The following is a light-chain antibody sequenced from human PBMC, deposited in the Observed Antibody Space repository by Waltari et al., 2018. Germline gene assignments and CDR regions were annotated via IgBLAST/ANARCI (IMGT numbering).Light chain of an antibody. Sequence: QSVLSQPPAASGTPGQRVTLSCSGTDAHIYTTFVHWYHQLPGAAPPLLISRNTPPPPGCPARFSGSKAGTSACLAMSGLRSEGEALYYCATWDGSVNGDWVFGGGTKLTVL. V-gene: IGLV1-44*01. CDR2: RNT. J-gene: IGLJ3*02. CDR3: ATWDGSVNGDWV. CDR1: DAHIYTTF.